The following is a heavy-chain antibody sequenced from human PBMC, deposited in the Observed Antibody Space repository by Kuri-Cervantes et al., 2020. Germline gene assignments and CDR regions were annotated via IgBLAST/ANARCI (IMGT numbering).Heavy chain of an antibody. D-gene: IGHD4-17*01. V-gene: IGHV3-23*01. J-gene: IGHJ4*02. Sequence: GGSLRLSCAASGFTFRSYAMSWVRQAPGRGLEWGSAISGSGSTTHYADSVKGRFTVSRDNSKNTLYLQMNSLKASDTAMYYCARLSSIRGVDYGDYGDYWGQGTLVTVSS. CDR3: ARLSSIRGVDYGDYGDY. CDR2: ISGSGSTT. CDR1: GFTFRSYA.